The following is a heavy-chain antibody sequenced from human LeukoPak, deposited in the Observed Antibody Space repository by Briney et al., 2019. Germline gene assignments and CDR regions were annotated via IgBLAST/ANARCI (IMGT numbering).Heavy chain of an antibody. CDR3: ARSYWTGYHHLDF. CDR2: INHSGST. CDR1: GGSISSSSYY. D-gene: IGHD3/OR15-3a*01. V-gene: IGHV4-39*07. Sequence: SETLSLTCTVSGGSISSSSYYWGWIRQPPGKGLEWIGEINHSGSTNYNPSLKSRVTISVDTSKNQFSLKPFSVTAADTAVYFCARSYWTGYHHLDFWGQGTLVTVSS. J-gene: IGHJ4*02.